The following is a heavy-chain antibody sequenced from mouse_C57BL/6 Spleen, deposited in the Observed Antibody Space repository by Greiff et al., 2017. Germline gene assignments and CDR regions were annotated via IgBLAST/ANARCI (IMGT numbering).Heavy chain of an antibody. CDR3: ARGGDVGFFDY. V-gene: IGHV1-15*01. Sequence: QVHVKQSGAELVRPGASVTLSCKASGYTFTDYEMHWVKQTPVHGLEWIGAIDPETGGTAYNQKFKGKAILTADKSSSTAYMELRSLTSEEAAVYYCARGGDVGFFDYWGQGTTLTVSS. CDR1: GYTFTDYE. J-gene: IGHJ2*01. D-gene: IGHD3-3*01. CDR2: IDPETGGT.